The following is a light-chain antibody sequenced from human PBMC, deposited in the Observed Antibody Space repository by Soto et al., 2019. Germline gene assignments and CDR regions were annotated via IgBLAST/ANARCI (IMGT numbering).Light chain of an antibody. CDR3: AAWDNSLSGHWL. V-gene: IGLV2-11*01. J-gene: IGLJ3*02. Sequence: QSALTQPRSVSGSPGQSVTISCTGTSSDVGGYNYVSWYQQHPGKAPKLMIYDVSKRPSGVPDRFSGSKSGNTASLTISGLQAEDEADYFCAAWDNSLSGHWLFGGGTKLTVL. CDR2: DVS. CDR1: SSDVGGYNY.